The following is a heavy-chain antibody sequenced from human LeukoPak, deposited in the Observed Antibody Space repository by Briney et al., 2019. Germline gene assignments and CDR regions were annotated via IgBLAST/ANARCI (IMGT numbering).Heavy chain of an antibody. V-gene: IGHV3-48*02. D-gene: IGHD3-10*01. CDR3: VRGDGWFGELLNFDN. Sequence: GGSLRLSCAASGFTFRAYSMNWVRQAPGKGPEWVSHISSSSSTIYYADSVKGRFTISRDDGKNSLYLQMNSLRDEDTAVYYCVRGDGWFGELLNFDNWGQGTLVTVSS. J-gene: IGHJ4*02. CDR2: ISSSSSTI. CDR1: GFTFRAYS.